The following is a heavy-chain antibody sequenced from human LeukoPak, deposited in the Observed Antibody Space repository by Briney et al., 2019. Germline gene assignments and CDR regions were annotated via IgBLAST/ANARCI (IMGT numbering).Heavy chain of an antibody. D-gene: IGHD3-22*01. J-gene: IGHJ4*02. CDR3: ARARDYYDSSGYSN. V-gene: IGHV1-18*01. CDR1: GYTFTSYG. CDR2: ISAYNGNT. Sequence: ASVKVSCKASGYTFTSYGISWVRQAPGQGLEWMGWISAYNGNTNYAQKLQGRVTMTTDTSPSTAYMELRSLRTDDTAVYYCARARDYYDSSGYSNWGRGTLVTVSS.